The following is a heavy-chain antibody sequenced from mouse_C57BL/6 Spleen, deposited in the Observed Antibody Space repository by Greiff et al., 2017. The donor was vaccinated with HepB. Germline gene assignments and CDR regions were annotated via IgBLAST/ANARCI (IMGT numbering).Heavy chain of an antibody. V-gene: IGHV1-64*01. D-gene: IGHD1-1*01. J-gene: IGHJ1*03. CDR1: GYTFTSYW. CDR3: ASSFTTVVATPYV. CDR2: IHPNSGST. Sequence: QVQLQQPGAELVKPGASVKLSCKASGYTFTSYWMHWVKQRPGQGLEWIGMIHPNSGSTNYNEKFKSKATLTVDKSSSTAYMQLSSLTSEDSAVYYCASSFTTVVATPYVWGTGTTVTVSS.